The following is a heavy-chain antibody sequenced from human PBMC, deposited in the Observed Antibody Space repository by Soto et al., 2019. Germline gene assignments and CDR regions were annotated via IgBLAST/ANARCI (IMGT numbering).Heavy chain of an antibody. D-gene: IGHD1-1*01. V-gene: IGHV1-8*01. J-gene: IGHJ6*02. CDR3: ARGVDAGVDV. Sequence: GASVKVSCKASGYTFTTYHINWVRQATGQGLEWMGWMSPDSGNTGYAQKFQGRVTMTRDTSISTAYMELSSLGSEDTAIYYCARGVDAGVDVWGQGTTVTVSS. CDR1: GYTFTTYH. CDR2: MSPDSGNT.